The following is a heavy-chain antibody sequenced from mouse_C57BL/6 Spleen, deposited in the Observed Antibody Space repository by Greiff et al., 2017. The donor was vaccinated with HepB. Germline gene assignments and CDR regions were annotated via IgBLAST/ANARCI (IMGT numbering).Heavy chain of an antibody. CDR2: ISSGSSTI. CDR1: GFTFSDYG. V-gene: IGHV5-17*01. CDR3: ARGALEWFAY. Sequence: EVMLVESGGGLVKPGGSLKLSCAASGFTFSDYGMHWVRQAPEKGLEWVAYISSGSSTIYYADTVKGRFTISRDNAKNTLFLQMTSLRSEDTAMYYCARGALEWFAYWGQGTLVTVSA. J-gene: IGHJ3*01.